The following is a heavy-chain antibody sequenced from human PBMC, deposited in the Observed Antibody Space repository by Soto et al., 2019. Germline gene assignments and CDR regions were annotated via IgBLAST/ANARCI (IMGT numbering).Heavy chain of an antibody. D-gene: IGHD2-21*01. CDR3: ARLKIATNNYKWFDP. CDR1: GAALNRGNYY. J-gene: IGHJ5*02. Sequence: SENLSLTCSVSGAALNRGNYYWSWIRQVPGKGLEWIGHIYVTGAVDYNPSLRDRITISQDTSERQFSLNLRLVTAADMAVYYCARLKIATNNYKWFDPWGQGTLVTVSS. V-gene: IGHV4-31*03. CDR2: IYVTGAV.